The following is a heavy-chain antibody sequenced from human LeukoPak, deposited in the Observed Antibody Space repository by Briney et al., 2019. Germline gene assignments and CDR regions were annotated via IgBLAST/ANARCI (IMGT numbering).Heavy chain of an antibody. D-gene: IGHD5-18*01. CDR1: GYSISNGYY. Sequence: SKTLSLTCTVSGYSISNGYYWSWIRQPPGKGLEWIGYIYYSGSTNYSPSLKSRVTISVDTSKNQFSLKLSSVTAADTAVYYCARSEYSYGADAFDIWGQGTMVTVSS. V-gene: IGHV4-59*01. CDR3: ARSEYSYGADAFDI. J-gene: IGHJ3*02. CDR2: IYYSGST.